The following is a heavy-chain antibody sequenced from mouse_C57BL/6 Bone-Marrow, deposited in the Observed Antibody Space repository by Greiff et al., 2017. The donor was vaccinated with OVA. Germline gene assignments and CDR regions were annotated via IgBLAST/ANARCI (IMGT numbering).Heavy chain of an antibody. J-gene: IGHJ1*03. Sequence: QVQLQQSGAELVRPGTSVKVSCKASGYAFTNYLIEWVKQRPGQGLEWIGVINPGSGGTNYNEKVKGKAKLTADNSSSTASMQLSSLTSEDSAVYFCARWSRRGYWYFDVWGTGTTVTVSS. CDR1: GYAFTNYL. V-gene: IGHV1-54*01. CDR3: ARWSRRGYWYFDV. CDR2: INPGSGGT. D-gene: IGHD1-1*01.